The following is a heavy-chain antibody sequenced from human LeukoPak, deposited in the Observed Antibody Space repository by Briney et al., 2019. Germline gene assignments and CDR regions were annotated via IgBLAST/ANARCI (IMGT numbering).Heavy chain of an antibody. CDR2: ISGSGAST. CDR1: GFTFSSYA. J-gene: IGHJ4*02. Sequence: GGSLRLSCAASGFTFSSYAMNWVRQAPGKGLEWVSTISGSGASTYYADSVKGRLTISRDNSKNTLFLQLNSLRAEDTAVYYCAKAYSSSWYNAFDFWGQGTLVTVSS. V-gene: IGHV3-23*01. CDR3: AKAYSSSWYNAFDF. D-gene: IGHD6-13*01.